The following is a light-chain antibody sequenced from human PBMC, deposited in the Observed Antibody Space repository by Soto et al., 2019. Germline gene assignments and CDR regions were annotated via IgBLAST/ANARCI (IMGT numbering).Light chain of an antibody. CDR3: QQYQSSWT. J-gene: IGKJ1*01. CDR2: DAS. Sequence: IQRPQSHSTLSXXVGDXVIIXCRASQSISSWLAWYQQKPGKVPNLLIYDASNLESGVPLRFSGSGSGTEFTLTISSLQPDDFATYYCQQYQSSWTFGQGTKV. V-gene: IGKV1-5*01. CDR1: QSISSW.